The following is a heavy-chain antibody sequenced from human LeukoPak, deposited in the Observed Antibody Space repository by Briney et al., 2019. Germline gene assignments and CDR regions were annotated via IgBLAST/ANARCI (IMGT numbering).Heavy chain of an antibody. Sequence: GGSLRLSCAASGFTFSTYAMAWVRQAPGKGLEWVSIVMGSVGTTSYADSVKGRFTISRDNSKNTLYLQMNNLRAEDTAVYYCGKEGYCSGGTCYRTFDYWGQGALVTVSS. CDR3: GKEGYCSGGTCYRTFDY. CDR2: VMGSVGTT. J-gene: IGHJ4*02. V-gene: IGHV3-23*01. D-gene: IGHD2-15*01. CDR1: GFTFSTYA.